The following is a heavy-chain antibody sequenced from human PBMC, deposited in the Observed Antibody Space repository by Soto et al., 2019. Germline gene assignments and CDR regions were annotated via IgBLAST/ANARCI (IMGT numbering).Heavy chain of an antibody. D-gene: IGHD6-13*01. CDR3: ARGKPGIAAASIDY. CDR1: GGTFSSYT. J-gene: IGHJ4*02. CDR2: IIPILGIA. V-gene: IGHV1-69*02. Sequence: QVQLVQSGAEVKKPGSSVKVSCKASGGTFSSYTISWVRQAPGQGLEWMGRIIPILGIANYAQKFQGRVTITADKSTSTAYMELSSLWFEDTSVIFCARGKPGIAAASIDYWGQGTLVTVSS.